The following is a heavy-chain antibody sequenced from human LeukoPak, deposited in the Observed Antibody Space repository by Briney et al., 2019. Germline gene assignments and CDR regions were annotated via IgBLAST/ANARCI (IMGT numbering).Heavy chain of an antibody. CDR2: INHSGST. V-gene: IGHV4-34*01. CDR1: GGSFSGYY. Sequence: SETLSLTCAVYGGSFSGYYWSWIRQPPGKGLEWIGEINHSGSTNYNPSLKRRVTISVDTSKNQFSLKLSSVTAADTAVYYCARTRAGVAARRGWFDPWGQGTLVTVSS. D-gene: IGHD6-6*01. J-gene: IGHJ5*02. CDR3: ARTRAGVAARRGWFDP.